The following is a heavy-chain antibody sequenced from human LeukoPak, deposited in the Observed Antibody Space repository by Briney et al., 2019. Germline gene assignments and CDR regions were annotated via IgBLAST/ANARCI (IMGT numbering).Heavy chain of an antibody. CDR2: ISWDSNNI. J-gene: IGHJ4*02. Sequence: GGSLRLSCVASGFTFDDYAMHWVRQAPGKGLEWVSGISWDSNNIGYADSVKGRFTISRDNAKNSLYLQMNSLRAEDTALYYCAKGSGGATNGVFDYWGQGTLVTVSS. V-gene: IGHV3-9*01. D-gene: IGHD1-1*01. CDR3: AKGSGGATNGVFDY. CDR1: GFTFDDYA.